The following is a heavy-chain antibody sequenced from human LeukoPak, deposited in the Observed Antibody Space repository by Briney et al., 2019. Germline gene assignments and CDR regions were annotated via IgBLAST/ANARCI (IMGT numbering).Heavy chain of an antibody. Sequence: PGGSLRLSCVVSGFTFSNYWMSWVRQAPGKGLEWAANINLDGRQRFYVDSVKGRFTISRASTENSLYLQMNSLRVEDTAVYYCARDTDDFQGLDIWGQGTVVTVSS. CDR2: INLDGRQR. V-gene: IGHV3-7*01. CDR3: ARDTDDFQGLDI. CDR1: GFTFSNYW. D-gene: IGHD3-3*01. J-gene: IGHJ3*02.